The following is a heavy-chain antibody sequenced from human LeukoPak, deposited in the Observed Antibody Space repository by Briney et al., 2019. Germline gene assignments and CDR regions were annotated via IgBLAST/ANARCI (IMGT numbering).Heavy chain of an antibody. V-gene: IGHV6-1*01. Sequence: SQTLSLTCAISGDSVSRNSGAWNWIRQSPSRGLEWLGSSYQRSQWRNDYATSVKSRITINPDKSKNQFSLNLKSVAPEDTAVYYCARGVAGTGFDYWDQGTLVTVSS. CDR1: GDSVSRNSGA. CDR2: SYQRSQWRN. D-gene: IGHD1-1*01. CDR3: ARGVAGTGFDY. J-gene: IGHJ4*02.